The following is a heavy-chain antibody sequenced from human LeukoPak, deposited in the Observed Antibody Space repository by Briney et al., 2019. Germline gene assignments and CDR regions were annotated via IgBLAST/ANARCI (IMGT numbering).Heavy chain of an antibody. J-gene: IGHJ4*02. CDR3: ARDRYCTNGVCNNFDY. CDR1: GYTFTGYY. CDR2: INPNSGGT. D-gene: IGHD2-8*01. V-gene: IGHV1-2*02. Sequence: ASVKVSCKASGYTFTGYYMHWVRQAPGQGLEWMGWINPNSGGTNYAQKFQGRVTMTRDTSISTAYMELSRLRSDDTAVYYCARDRYCTNGVCNNFDYWGQGTLVTISS.